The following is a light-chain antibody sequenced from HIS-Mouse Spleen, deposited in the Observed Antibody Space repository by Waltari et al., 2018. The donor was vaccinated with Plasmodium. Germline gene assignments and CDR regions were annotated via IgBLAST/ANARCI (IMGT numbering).Light chain of an antibody. CDR2: QDS. J-gene: IGLJ3*02. CDR1: NLGDKY. V-gene: IGLV3-1*01. CDR3: QAWDSSTAV. Sequence: SYELTQPPSVSVSPGQTASIPCSGANLGDKYACWYQQKPGQSPVLVIYQDSKRPSGIPGRFSGSNSGNTATLTISGTQAMDEADYYCQAWDSSTAVFGGGTKLTVL.